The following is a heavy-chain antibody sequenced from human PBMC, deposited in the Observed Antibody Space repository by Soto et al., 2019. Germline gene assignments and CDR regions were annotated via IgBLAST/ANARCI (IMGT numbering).Heavy chain of an antibody. D-gene: IGHD3-10*01. V-gene: IGHV3-21*01. Sequence: GGSLRLSCAASGFTFSSYSMNWVRQAPGKGLEWVSSISSSSSYIYYADSVKGRFTISRDNAKNSLYLQMNSLRAEDTAVYYCARDLRSHYYGSGSYDYWGQGTLVTVSS. CDR3: ARDLRSHYYGSGSYDY. CDR1: GFTFSSYS. CDR2: ISSSSSYI. J-gene: IGHJ4*02.